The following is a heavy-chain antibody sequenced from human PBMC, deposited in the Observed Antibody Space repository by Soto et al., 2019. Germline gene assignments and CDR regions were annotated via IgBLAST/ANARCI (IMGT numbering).Heavy chain of an antibody. J-gene: IGHJ6*03. CDR2: ISAYNGNT. D-gene: IGHD3-3*01. CDR1: GYTFTSYG. CDR3: VRDIGFLEWLDVYYYYMDV. V-gene: IGHV1-18*01. Sequence: QVQLVQSGAEVKKPGASVKVSCKASGYTFTSYGISWVRQAPGQGLEWMGWISAYNGNTNYAQKLRGRVTMHTSTSSSTGYMEVRSLRSDDTAVYYCVRDIGFLEWLDVYYYYMDVWGKGTTVTVSS.